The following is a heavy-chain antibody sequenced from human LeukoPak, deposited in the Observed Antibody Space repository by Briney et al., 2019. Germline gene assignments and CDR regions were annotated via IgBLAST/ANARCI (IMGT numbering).Heavy chain of an antibody. CDR1: GFTFSSYW. Sequence: GGSLRLSCAASGFTFSSYWMSWVRQAPGKGLQWVANIKQDGSEKYYVDSLTGRFIVSRDNSHNTLYLQMNSLHSEDTAVYYCAKDLGLQVGASPFDYWGQGTLVTVSS. V-gene: IGHV3-7*01. D-gene: IGHD1-26*01. J-gene: IGHJ4*02. CDR2: IKQDGSEK. CDR3: AKDLGLQVGASPFDY.